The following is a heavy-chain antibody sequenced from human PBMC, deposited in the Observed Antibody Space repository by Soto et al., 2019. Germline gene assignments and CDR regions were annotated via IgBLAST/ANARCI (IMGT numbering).Heavy chain of an antibody. CDR3: AGGRYGDY. CDR2: ISAHNGNT. V-gene: IGHV1-18*01. Sequence: QVHLVQSGAEVKKPGASVKVSCKASGYTFTSYGITWVRQAPGQGLEWMGWISAHNGNTDYAQKLQGRVIVTRDTSTSTAYMGLRSLGSDGTAVYYCAGGRYGDYWGQGDLVTDSS. D-gene: IGHD1-1*01. CDR1: GYTFTSYG. J-gene: IGHJ4*02.